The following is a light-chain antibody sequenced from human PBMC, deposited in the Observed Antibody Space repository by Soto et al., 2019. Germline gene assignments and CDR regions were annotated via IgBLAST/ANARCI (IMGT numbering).Light chain of an antibody. CDR3: QQSDSTPIT. CDR1: QSISSW. Sequence: DIQMTQSPSTLSASVGDRVTITCRASQSISSWLAWYQQKPGKAPKLLIYDASSLESGVPSRFSGSGSGTEFTLTISSLQPDDFATYYCQQSDSTPITFGQGTRLDIK. V-gene: IGKV1-5*01. J-gene: IGKJ5*01. CDR2: DAS.